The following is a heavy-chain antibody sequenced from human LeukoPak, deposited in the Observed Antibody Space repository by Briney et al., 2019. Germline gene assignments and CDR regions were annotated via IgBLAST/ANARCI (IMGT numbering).Heavy chain of an antibody. CDR1: GFTFSSYA. D-gene: IGHD2-2*01. J-gene: IGHJ4*02. V-gene: IGHV3-30*04. Sequence: GRSLRLSCAASGFTFSSYAMHWVRQAPGKGLEWVAVISYDGSNKYYADSVKGRFTISRDNSKNTLYLQMNSLRAEDTAVYYCARNAWFGSTGHEGNYFDYWGQGTLVTVSS. CDR3: ARNAWFGSTGHEGNYFDY. CDR2: ISYDGSNK.